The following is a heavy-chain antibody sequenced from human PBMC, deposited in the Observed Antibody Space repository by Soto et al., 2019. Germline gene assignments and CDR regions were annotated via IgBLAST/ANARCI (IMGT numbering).Heavy chain of an antibody. CDR2: IRSKANSYSI. J-gene: IGHJ4*02. V-gene: IGHV3-73*02. D-gene: IGHD4-4*01. CDR3: TGISRDDYILGDY. CDR1: GFTFSGSA. Sequence: EVQLVESGGGLVQPGGSLKLSCAASGFTFSGSAMHWVRQASGKGLEWIGRIRSKANSYSIAYAASGKGRFTIPRDESKNTEYLQMNSLKTEDTDVYYCTGISRDDYILGDYWGQGTLVTVCS.